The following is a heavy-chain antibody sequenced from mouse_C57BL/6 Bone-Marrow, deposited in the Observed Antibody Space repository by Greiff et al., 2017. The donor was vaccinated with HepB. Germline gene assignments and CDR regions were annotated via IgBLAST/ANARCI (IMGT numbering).Heavy chain of an antibody. CDR3: ARAPYESTYGMDY. V-gene: IGHV5-6*01. Sequence: EVQLVESGGDLLKPGGSLKLSCAASGFTFSSYGMSWVRQTPDKRLEWVATISSGGSYTYYPDSVKGRFTISRDNAKNTLYQQMSSLKSEDTAMYCCARAPYESTYGMDYWGQGTSVTVSS. CDR2: ISSGGSYT. D-gene: IGHD2-3*01. J-gene: IGHJ4*01. CDR1: GFTFSSYG.